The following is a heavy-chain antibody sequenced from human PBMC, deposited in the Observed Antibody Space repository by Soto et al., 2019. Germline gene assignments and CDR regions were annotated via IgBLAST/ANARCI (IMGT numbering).Heavy chain of an antibody. CDR3: AAWWYLDAFDI. Sequence: QVQLQQWGAGLLKPSETLSLTCAVYGGSFSGYYWSWIRQPPGKGLEWIGEINHSGSTNYNPSLKSRVTISVDTSKNQFSLKLSSVTAADTAVYYCAAWWYLDAFDIWGQGTMVTVSS. CDR1: GGSFSGYY. J-gene: IGHJ3*02. D-gene: IGHD2-15*01. CDR2: INHSGST. V-gene: IGHV4-34*01.